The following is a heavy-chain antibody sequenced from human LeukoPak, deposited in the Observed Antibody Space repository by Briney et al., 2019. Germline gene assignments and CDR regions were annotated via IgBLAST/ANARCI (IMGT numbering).Heavy chain of an antibody. D-gene: IGHD5-18*01. Sequence: GGSLRLSCAASGFTFDDYGMSWVRQAPGKGLEWVSGINWNGGSTGYVDSVKGRFTISRDNAKNSLYLQMNSLRAEDTALYYCARGYSNYYYYYMDVWGKGTTVTVSS. CDR1: GFTFDDYG. CDR3: ARGYSNYYYYYMDV. V-gene: IGHV3-20*04. CDR2: INWNGGST. J-gene: IGHJ6*03.